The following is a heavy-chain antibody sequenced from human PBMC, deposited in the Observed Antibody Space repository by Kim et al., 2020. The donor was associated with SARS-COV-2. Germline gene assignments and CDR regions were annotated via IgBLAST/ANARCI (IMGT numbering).Heavy chain of an antibody. Sequence: SETLSLTCAVYGGSFSGYYWSWIRQPPGKGLEWIGEINHSGSTNYNPSLKSRVTISVDTSKNQFSLKLSSVTAADTAVYYCARGRGSSWGQGTLVTVSS. CDR1: GGSFSGYY. D-gene: IGHD6-13*01. V-gene: IGHV4-34*01. J-gene: IGHJ1*01. CDR2: INHSGST. CDR3: ARGRGSS.